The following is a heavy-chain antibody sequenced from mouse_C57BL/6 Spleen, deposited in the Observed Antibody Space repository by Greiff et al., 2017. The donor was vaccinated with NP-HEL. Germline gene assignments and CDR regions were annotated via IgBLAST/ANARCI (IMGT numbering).Heavy chain of an antibody. D-gene: IGHD3-3*01. V-gene: IGHV5-4*01. CDR1: GFTFSSYA. J-gene: IGHJ3*01. CDR3: AREGDEGFAY. CDR2: ISDGGSYT. Sequence: DVKLVESGGGLVKPGGSLKLSCAASGFTFSSYAMSWVRQTPEKRLEWVATISDGGSYTYYPDNVKGRFTISRDNAKNNLYLQMSHLKSEDTAMYYCAREGDEGFAYWGQGTLVTVSA.